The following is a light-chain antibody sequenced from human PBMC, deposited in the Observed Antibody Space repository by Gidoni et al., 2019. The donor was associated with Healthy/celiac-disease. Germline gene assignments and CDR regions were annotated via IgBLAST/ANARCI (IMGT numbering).Light chain of an antibody. Sequence: DIQLTQPPSHLPASVGDRVPITCRASQGISSYLAWYQQKPGKAPKLLIYAASPLQSGVPSRFSGSGSGTAFTLTISSLQPDYFATYYCQQLNSYPFTFGPGTKVDIK. V-gene: IGKV1-9*01. CDR2: AAS. CDR3: QQLNSYPFT. CDR1: QGISSY. J-gene: IGKJ3*01.